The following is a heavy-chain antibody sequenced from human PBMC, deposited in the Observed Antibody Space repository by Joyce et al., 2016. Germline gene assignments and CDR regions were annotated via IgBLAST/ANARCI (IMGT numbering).Heavy chain of an antibody. Sequence: QVQLVESGGGVVQPGRSLSLSCAASGFTFSTYGMHWVRRAAGTGMEWVAGISYDGSIKYYADSVKGRFTISRDSSKNTLYLQMNGLRGEDTAIYYCAKDVHYRDYTGSLDDWGQGTLVTVSS. CDR2: ISYDGSIK. CDR3: AKDVHYRDYTGSLDD. CDR1: GFTFSTYG. J-gene: IGHJ4*02. V-gene: IGHV3-30*18. D-gene: IGHD4-17*01.